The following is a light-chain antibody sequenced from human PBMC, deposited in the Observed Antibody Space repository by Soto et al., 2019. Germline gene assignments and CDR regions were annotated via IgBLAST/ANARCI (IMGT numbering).Light chain of an antibody. J-gene: IGKJ1*01. Sequence: GLTQSPGTLSLSPGERATLSCRASQSVSSSYLAWYQQKPGQAPRLLIYGASSRATGIPDRFSGSGSGTDFTLTISRLEPEDFAVYYCQQYGSSWRTFGQGTKVDIK. CDR3: QQYGSSWRT. V-gene: IGKV3-20*01. CDR2: GAS. CDR1: QSVSSSY.